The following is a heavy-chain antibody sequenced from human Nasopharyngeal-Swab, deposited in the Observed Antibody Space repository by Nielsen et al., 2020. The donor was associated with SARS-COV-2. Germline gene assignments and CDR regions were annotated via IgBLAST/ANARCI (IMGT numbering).Heavy chain of an antibody. CDR1: GFTFSSYA. D-gene: IGHD4-11*01. Sequence: GGPLRPSCAAPGFTFSSYAMSWVRQAPGKGLEWVSSISGSGGSTYYADSVKGRFTISRDNSKNTLYLQMNSLRAEDTAVYYCAKDDPGFTPDYSNYGVWGQGTLVTVSS. V-gene: IGHV3-23*01. J-gene: IGHJ4*02. CDR3: AKDDPGFTPDYSNYGV. CDR2: ISGSGGST.